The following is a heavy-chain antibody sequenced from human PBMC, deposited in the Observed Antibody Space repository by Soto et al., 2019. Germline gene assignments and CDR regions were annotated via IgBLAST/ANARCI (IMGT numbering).Heavy chain of an antibody. Sequence: KPSETLSLTCTVSGGSISSGGYYWSWIRQHPGKGLEWIGYIYYSGSTYYNPSLKSRVTISVDTSKNQFSLKLSSVTAADTAVYFFARGGRIAAAGPPDYYFDYWGQGTLVTVSS. D-gene: IGHD6-13*01. CDR3: ARGGRIAAAGPPDYYFDY. J-gene: IGHJ4*02. CDR2: IYYSGST. CDR1: GGSISSGGYY. V-gene: IGHV4-31*03.